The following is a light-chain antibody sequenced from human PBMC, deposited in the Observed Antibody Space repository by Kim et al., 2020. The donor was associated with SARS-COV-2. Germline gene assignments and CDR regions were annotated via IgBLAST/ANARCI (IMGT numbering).Light chain of an antibody. CDR1: QSISSH. J-gene: IGKJ3*01. CDR2: AAS. Sequence: DIQMTQSPSSLSASVGDRVTITCRTTQSISSHLNWYQQKPGRAPKLLISAASTLQGGVPSRFSGSGSETDFTLTISSLQPEDFASYFCQQSYITPCNFGPGTKVDIK. V-gene: IGKV1-39*01. CDR3: QQSYITPCN.